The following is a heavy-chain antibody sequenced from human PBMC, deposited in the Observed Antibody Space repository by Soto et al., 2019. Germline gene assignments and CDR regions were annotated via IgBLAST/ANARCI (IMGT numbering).Heavy chain of an antibody. CDR1: GGSISSGGYY. Sequence: PSETLSLTCTVSGGSISSGGYYGIWIRQHPGKGLEWIGYIYYSGSTYYNPSLKSRVTISVDTSKNQFSLKLSSVTAADTAVYYCARDLFYYGMDVWGQATTVTVSS. V-gene: IGHV4-31*03. CDR3: ARDLFYYGMDV. CDR2: IYYSGST. J-gene: IGHJ6*02.